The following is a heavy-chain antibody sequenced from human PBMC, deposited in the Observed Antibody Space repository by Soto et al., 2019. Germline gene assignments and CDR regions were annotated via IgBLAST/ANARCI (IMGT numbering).Heavy chain of an antibody. Sequence: EVQLVESGGGLVKPGGSLRLSCAASGFTYSDAWMNWVRQAPGKGLEWVGRIKSKTDGGTTDYAAPVKGRFTISRDDSKNTLYLQMNSLKTEDTAVYYCTTDERDYYYDSSGLDYWGQGTLVTVSS. J-gene: IGHJ4*02. CDR2: IKSKTDGGTT. D-gene: IGHD3-22*01. CDR3: TTDERDYYYDSSGLDY. V-gene: IGHV3-15*07. CDR1: GFTYSDAW.